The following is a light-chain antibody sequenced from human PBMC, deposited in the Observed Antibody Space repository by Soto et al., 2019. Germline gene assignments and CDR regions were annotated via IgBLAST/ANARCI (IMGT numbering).Light chain of an antibody. CDR2: DAS. Sequence: EIVLTQSPGTVSLSPGERATLSCRASQSVSSYLAWYQQKPGQAPRLLIYDASTMATGIPDRFSGSGSGTDFTLTISRLEPEDFAVYYCQQYGSSPRTFGQGTKVEIK. V-gene: IGKV3-20*01. CDR1: QSVSSY. CDR3: QQYGSSPRT. J-gene: IGKJ1*01.